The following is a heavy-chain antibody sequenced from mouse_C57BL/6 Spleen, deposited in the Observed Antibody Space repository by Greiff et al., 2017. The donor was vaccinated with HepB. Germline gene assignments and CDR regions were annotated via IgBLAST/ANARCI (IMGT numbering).Heavy chain of an antibody. V-gene: IGHV1-4*01. Sequence: QVQLKQSGAELARPGASVKMSCKASGYTFTSYTMHWVKQRPGQGLEWIGYINPSSGYTKYNQKFKDKATLTADKSSSTAYMQLSSLTSEDSAVYYCARELLVRYFDYWGQGTTLTVSS. J-gene: IGHJ2*01. CDR3: ARELLVRYFDY. D-gene: IGHD1-1*01. CDR1: GYTFTSYT. CDR2: INPSSGYT.